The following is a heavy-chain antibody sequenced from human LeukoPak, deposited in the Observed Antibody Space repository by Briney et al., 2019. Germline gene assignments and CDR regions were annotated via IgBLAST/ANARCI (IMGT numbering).Heavy chain of an antibody. Sequence: PSETLSLTCTVSGGSISSYYWSWIRQPPGKGLEWIGYIYYSGSTNYNPSLKSRVTISIDTSKNQFSLRLSSVTAADTAVYYCARDNWNYIYYGVDVWGQGTTVTVSS. CDR2: IYYSGST. V-gene: IGHV4-59*01. CDR3: ARDNWNYIYYGVDV. J-gene: IGHJ6*02. CDR1: GGSISSYY. D-gene: IGHD1-7*01.